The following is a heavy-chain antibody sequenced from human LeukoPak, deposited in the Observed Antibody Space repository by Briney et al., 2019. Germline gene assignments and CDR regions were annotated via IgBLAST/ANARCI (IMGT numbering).Heavy chain of an antibody. CDR2: IKSKTDGGTI. CDR3: TTDLSELDDSGYYAKYFHH. J-gene: IGHJ1*01. CDR1: GFTFSKVW. V-gene: IGHV3-15*01. Sequence: PGGSLRLSCAASGFTFSKVWMSWVRRAPGKGREWVGRIKSKTDGGTIDYAAPVKGRFTISRDDSKDTLFLQMNSLKTEDTAVYYCTTDLSELDDSGYYAKYFHHWGQGTLVSVSS. D-gene: IGHD3-22*01.